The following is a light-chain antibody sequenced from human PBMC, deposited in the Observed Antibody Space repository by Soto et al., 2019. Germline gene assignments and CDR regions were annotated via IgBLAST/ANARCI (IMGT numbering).Light chain of an antibody. CDR3: QQYGNSPLT. J-gene: IGKJ5*01. Sequence: EIVLTQSPGTLSLSPGERATLSCRASQSVSSNYLVWYQQKPGQTPRLLIYGASNRATGIPDRFRGSGSGTDFTLTISRLEPEDFAVYYCQQYGNSPLTFGQGTRLEIK. V-gene: IGKV3-20*01. CDR2: GAS. CDR1: QSVSSNY.